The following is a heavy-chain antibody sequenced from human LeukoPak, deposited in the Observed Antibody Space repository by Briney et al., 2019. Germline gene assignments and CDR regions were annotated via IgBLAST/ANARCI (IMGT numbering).Heavy chain of an antibody. CDR1: GFTFSSYS. CDR3: ARAGYCSSTSCYPPGDY. CDR2: ISSSSSYI. Sequence: GRSLRLSCAASGFTFSSYSMNWVRQAPGKGLEWVSSISSSSSYIYYADSVKGRFTISRDNAKNSLYLQMNSLRAEDTAVYYCARAGYCSSTSCYPPGDYWGQGTLVTVSS. J-gene: IGHJ4*02. V-gene: IGHV3-21*01. D-gene: IGHD2-2*01.